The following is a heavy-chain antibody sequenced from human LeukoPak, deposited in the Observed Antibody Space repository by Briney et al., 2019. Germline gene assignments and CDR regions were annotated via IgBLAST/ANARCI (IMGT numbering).Heavy chain of an antibody. V-gene: IGHV4-34*01. CDR3: ARGYSSWYSSDFDY. D-gene: IGHD6-13*01. CDR2: INHSGST. Sequence: SETLSLTCAVYGGSFSGYYWSWIRQPPGKGLEWIGEINHSGSTNYNPSLKSRVTISEDTSKNQFSLKLSSVTAADTAVYYCARGYSSWYSSDFDYWGQGTLVTVSS. J-gene: IGHJ4*02. CDR1: GGSFSGYY.